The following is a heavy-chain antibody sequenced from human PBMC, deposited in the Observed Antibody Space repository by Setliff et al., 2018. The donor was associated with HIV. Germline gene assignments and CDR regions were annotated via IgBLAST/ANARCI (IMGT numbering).Heavy chain of an antibody. V-gene: IGHV4-34*01. CDR1: GASFSGYY. D-gene: IGHD3-10*01. CDR2: INLSRST. J-gene: IGHJ5*02. CDR3: ARVKSIKTTLVRLWPRFDL. Sequence: LSLTCAVYGASFSGYYWSWIRQPPGKGLEWIGEINLSRSTDYNPSLQSRVTMSVDTSKNQFSLKVRSLTAADTGLYYCARVKSIKTTLVRLWPRFDLWGQGTQVTVSS.